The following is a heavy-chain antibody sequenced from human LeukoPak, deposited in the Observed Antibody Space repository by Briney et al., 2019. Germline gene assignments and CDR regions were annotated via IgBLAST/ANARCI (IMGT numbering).Heavy chain of an antibody. D-gene: IGHD3-10*01. J-gene: IGHJ4*02. CDR1: GGSISSSSYY. CDR2: IYYSGST. V-gene: IGHV4-39*01. CDR3: ARLLWFGELLRYYFDY. Sequence: SETLSLTCTVSGGSISSSSYYWGWIRQPPGKGLEWIGSIYYSGSTYYNPSLKSRVTISVDTSKNQFSLKLSSVTAADTAVYYCARLLWFGELLRYYFDYWGQGTLVTVSS.